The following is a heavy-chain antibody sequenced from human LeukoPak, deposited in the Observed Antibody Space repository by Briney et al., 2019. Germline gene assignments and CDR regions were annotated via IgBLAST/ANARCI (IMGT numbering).Heavy chain of an antibody. V-gene: IGHV3-53*01. D-gene: IGHD3-10*01. CDR3: ARAGEYYYGSGSKHYYYYGMDV. J-gene: IGHJ6*02. CDR2: IYSGGST. CDR1: GFTVSSNY. Sequence: GGSLRLSCAASGFTVSSNYMSWVRQAPGKGLEWVSVIYSGGSTYYADSVKGRFTISRDNSKNTLYLQMNSLRAEDTAVYYCARAGEYYYGSGSKHYYYYGMDVWGQGTTVTVSS.